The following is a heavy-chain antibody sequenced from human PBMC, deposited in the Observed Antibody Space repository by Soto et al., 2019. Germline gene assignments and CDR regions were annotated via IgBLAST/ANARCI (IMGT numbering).Heavy chain of an antibody. V-gene: IGHV3-30*18. D-gene: IGHD1-26*01. J-gene: IGHJ6*02. CDR2: ISYDGSNK. CDR1: GFTFSSYG. Sequence: PGGSLRLSCAASGFTFSSYGMHWVRQAPGKGLEWVAVISYDGSNKYYADSVKGRFTISRDNSKNTLYLQMNSLRAEDTAVYYCAKDLWELQDYCYGMDVWGQGTTVTVSS. CDR3: AKDLWELQDYCYGMDV.